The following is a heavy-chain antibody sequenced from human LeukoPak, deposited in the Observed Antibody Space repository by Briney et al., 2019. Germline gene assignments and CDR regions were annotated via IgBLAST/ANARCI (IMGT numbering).Heavy chain of an antibody. CDR3: ARDSPPQYASSSAGFDY. CDR2: IYYRGNA. CDR1: GDSIRNYY. J-gene: IGHJ4*02. V-gene: IGHV4-59*01. Sequence: SETLSLTCTVSGDSIRNYYWSWIRQPPGKGLEWIGYIYYRGNANYNPSLKSRVIISIDTSRNQFSLKMSSVTAADTAVYFCARDSPPQYASSSAGFDYWGQGALVTVSS. D-gene: IGHD6-6*01.